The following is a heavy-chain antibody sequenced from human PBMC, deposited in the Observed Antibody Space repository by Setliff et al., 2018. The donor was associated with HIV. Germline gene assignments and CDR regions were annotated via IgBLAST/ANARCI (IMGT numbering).Heavy chain of an antibody. Sequence: GASVKVSCKVSGSTLSEEAIHWVRQAPGKGLEWMGGFDPEDGEKIFARRFQGRLTMTEDTSTDTAYMELSSLTSEDTAVYYCAKGRFTLIGLDSFDLWGQGTMVTVS. D-gene: IGHD3-3*01. CDR2: FDPEDGEK. V-gene: IGHV1-24*01. J-gene: IGHJ3*01. CDR3: AKGRFTLIGLDSFDL. CDR1: GSTLSEEA.